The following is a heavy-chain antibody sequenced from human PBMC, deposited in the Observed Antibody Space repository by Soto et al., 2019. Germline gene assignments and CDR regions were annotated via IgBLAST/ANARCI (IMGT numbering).Heavy chain of an antibody. CDR1: GYTFTSYY. J-gene: IGHJ3*02. D-gene: IGHD3-22*01. Sequence: ASVEVSCKESGYTFTSYYMHWVRQAPGQGLEWMGIINPSGGSTSYAQKFQGRVTMTRDTSTSTVYMELSSLRSEDTAVYYCARDHYDSSGYPSDAFDIWGQGTMVTVSS. CDR3: ARDHYDSSGYPSDAFDI. CDR2: INPSGGST. V-gene: IGHV1-46*01.